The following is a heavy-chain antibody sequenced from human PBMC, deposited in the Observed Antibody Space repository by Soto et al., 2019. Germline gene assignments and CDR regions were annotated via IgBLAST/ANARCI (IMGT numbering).Heavy chain of an antibody. Sequence: PSQTLSLPCGISGDSVSSNSASWNLIRQSPSRGLEWLGRTYYRSKWYNDYAVSVKSRITINPDTSKNQFSLQLNSVTPEDTAVYYCARGTRVDCSGGSCYSSDGMDVWGQGTTVTVYS. CDR2: TYYRSKWYN. CDR3: ARGTRVDCSGGSCYSSDGMDV. V-gene: IGHV6-1*01. J-gene: IGHJ6*02. D-gene: IGHD2-15*01. CDR1: GDSVSSNSAS.